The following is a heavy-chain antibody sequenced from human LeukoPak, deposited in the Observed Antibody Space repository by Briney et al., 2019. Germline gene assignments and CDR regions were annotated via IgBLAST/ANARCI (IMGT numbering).Heavy chain of an antibody. D-gene: IGHD7-27*01. CDR3: ANGPRGDYFDY. J-gene: IGHJ4*02. V-gene: IGHV1-69*05. Sequence: GASAKVSCKASGGTFSSYAISWVRQAPGQGLEWMGRIIPIFGTANYAQKFQGRVTITTDESTSTAYMELSSLRSEDTAVYYCANGPRGDYFDYWGQGTLVTVSS. CDR1: GGTFSSYA. CDR2: IIPIFGTA.